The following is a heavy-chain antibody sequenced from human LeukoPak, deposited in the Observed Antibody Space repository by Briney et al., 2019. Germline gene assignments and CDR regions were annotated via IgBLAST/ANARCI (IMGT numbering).Heavy chain of an antibody. J-gene: IGHJ4*02. CDR3: AKDLWEPNY. CDR1: GGSIGSYH. V-gene: IGHV4-59*01. Sequence: SETLSLTCSVSGGSIGSYHWRWIRQTPGKGLEWIGHIHYTWNAKYNPSLKSRVTISLDRSNNQFSLRLSSVTAADSAVYYCAKDLWEPNYWGQGTLVTVSS. D-gene: IGHD1-26*01. CDR2: IHYTWNA.